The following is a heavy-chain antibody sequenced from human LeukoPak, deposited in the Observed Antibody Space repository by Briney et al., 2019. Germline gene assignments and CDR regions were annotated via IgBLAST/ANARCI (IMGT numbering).Heavy chain of an antibody. V-gene: IGHV1-2*02. J-gene: IGHJ4*02. CDR3: ARAPLWFGELLENGLAY. D-gene: IGHD3-10*01. CDR2: INPNSGGT. Sequence: GASVKVSCKASGYTFTGYYMHWVRQAPGQGLEWMGWINPNSGGTNYAQMFQGRVTMTRDTSISTAYMELSRLRSDDTAVYYCARAPLWFGELLENGLAYWGQGTLVTVSS. CDR1: GYTFTGYY.